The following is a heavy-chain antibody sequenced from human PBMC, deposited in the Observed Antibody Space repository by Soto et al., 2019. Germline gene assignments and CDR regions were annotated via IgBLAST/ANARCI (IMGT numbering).Heavy chain of an antibody. CDR1: GLTFDIFA. Sequence: QVQLVESGGGVVQPGMSPRLSCAASGLTFDIFAMHWVRQAPGKGLEWVAVISFDGSSAHYADSVEGRFTISRDNSKSTVYLQMDSARPEDTAVYYCATGYATTWFQYALDVWGQGTSVIVFS. CDR2: ISFDGSSA. V-gene: IGHV3-30-3*01. J-gene: IGHJ6*02. D-gene: IGHD3-9*01. CDR3: ATGYATTWFQYALDV.